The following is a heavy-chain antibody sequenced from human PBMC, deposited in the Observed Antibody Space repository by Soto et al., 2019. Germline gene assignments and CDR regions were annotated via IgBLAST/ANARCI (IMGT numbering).Heavy chain of an antibody. V-gene: IGHV3-30*18. D-gene: IGHD5-18*01. CDR2: ISYDGSNK. J-gene: IGHJ4*02. CDR1: GFTFSSYG. CDR3: AKDGGETWIQLWLSY. Sequence: ESGGGVVQPGRSLRLSCAASGFTFSSYGMHWVRQAPGKGLEWVAVISYDGSNKYYADSVKGRFTISRDNSKNTLYLQMNSLRAEDTAVYYCAKDGGETWIQLWLSYWGQGTLVTVSS.